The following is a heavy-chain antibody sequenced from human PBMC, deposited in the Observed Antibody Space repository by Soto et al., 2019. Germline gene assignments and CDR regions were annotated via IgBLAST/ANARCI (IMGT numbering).Heavy chain of an antibody. V-gene: IGHV3-11*01. D-gene: IGHD1-26*01. Sequence: QVQLVESGGGLGKPGGSLRLSCAASGFTFSDFHMSWIRQAPGKWLDWMSYIYRGDSPVYYADSVKGRFTISRYNAKNSPYLQMNSLIIEAAAVDYCAKSIVGTTGHAMDAWGQGNTVTVSS. CDR1: GFTFSDFH. J-gene: IGHJ6*02. CDR3: AKSIVGTTGHAMDA. CDR2: IYRGDSPV.